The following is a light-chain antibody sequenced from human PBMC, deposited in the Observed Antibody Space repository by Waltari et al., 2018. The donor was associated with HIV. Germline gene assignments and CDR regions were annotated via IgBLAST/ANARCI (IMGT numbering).Light chain of an antibody. Sequence: EIVLTQSLASLSLSPGERATLSCRASQSVSSYFAWYQHKPGQAPRLLIYDASKRATGIPARFSGSGSGTDFTLTINSLEPEDFAVYYCQQRSDWPPAFGGGTKVEIK. CDR3: QQRSDWPPA. CDR1: QSVSSY. J-gene: IGKJ4*01. CDR2: DAS. V-gene: IGKV3-11*01.